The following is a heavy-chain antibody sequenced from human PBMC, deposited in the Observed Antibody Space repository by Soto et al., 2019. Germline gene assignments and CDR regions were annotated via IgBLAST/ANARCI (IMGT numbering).Heavy chain of an antibody. V-gene: IGHV2-5*02. D-gene: IGHD1-26*01. CDR1: GFSLTTERVG. CDR3: AHAYGGRSLY. CDR2: IYWDDSK. J-gene: IGHJ4*02. Sequence: QITLKESGPTLVKPTQTLTLTCTFSGFSLTTERVGVGWIRQPPGEALEWLAVIYWDDSKTYRPSLESRLTTTKDTSNNQVALTMTNMDSLAAATYYCAHAYGGRSLYWGQGTLVTVSS.